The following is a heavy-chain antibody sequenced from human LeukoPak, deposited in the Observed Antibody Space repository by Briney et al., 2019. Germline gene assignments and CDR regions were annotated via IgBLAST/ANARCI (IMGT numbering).Heavy chain of an antibody. CDR1: GYSFTVYY. CDR2: INPNSGGT. CDR3: ARGRRGKLELPDY. J-gene: IGHJ4*02. Sequence: GASVTVSFTASGYSFTVYYMHWVRQAPGQGLEWMGWINPNSGGTNYAQKFQGRVTMTRDTSISTAYMELSRLRSDDTAVYYCARGRRGKLELPDYWGQGTLVTVSS. D-gene: IGHD1-7*01. V-gene: IGHV1-2*02.